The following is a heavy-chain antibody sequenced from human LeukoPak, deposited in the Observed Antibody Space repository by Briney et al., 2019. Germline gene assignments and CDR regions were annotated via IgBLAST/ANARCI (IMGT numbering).Heavy chain of an antibody. Sequence: SQTLSLTCTVSGGSISSGSYSWNWIWQPAGKGLEWIGRIYTSGSTNYNPSLKSRLTISVDTSKNQFSLKLSSVTAADTAVYYCARAEWELDDAFDIWGQGTMVTVSS. V-gene: IGHV4-61*02. CDR1: GGSISSGSYS. J-gene: IGHJ3*02. CDR3: ARAEWELDDAFDI. CDR2: IYTSGST. D-gene: IGHD1-26*01.